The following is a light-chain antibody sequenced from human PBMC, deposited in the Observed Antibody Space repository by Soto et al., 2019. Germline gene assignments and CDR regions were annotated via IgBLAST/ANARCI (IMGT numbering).Light chain of an antibody. CDR3: QQYGSSRT. CDR2: GAS. V-gene: IGKV3-20*01. CDR1: HTVTNNY. J-gene: IGKJ1*01. Sequence: ENVLTQSPGTLSLSPGERATLSCGASHTVTNNYIAWYQQKPGQTPRLLIYGASSRATGIPDRFSGSGSGTDFTLTISRLEPEDFAVYYCQQYGSSRTFGQGTKVEIK.